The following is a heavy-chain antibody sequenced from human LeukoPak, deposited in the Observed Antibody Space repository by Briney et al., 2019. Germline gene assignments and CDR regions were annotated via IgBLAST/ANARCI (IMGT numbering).Heavy chain of an antibody. J-gene: IGHJ4*02. D-gene: IGHD3-9*01. CDR3: ARGSPYYDNYYFDY. V-gene: IGHV1-18*01. CDR1: GYTFTSYG. Sequence: ASVKVSCKASGYTFTSYGISWVRQAPGEGLEWMGWISAYNGNTNYAQKLQGRVTMTTDTSTSTAYMELRSLRSDDTAVYYCARGSPYYDNYYFDYWGQGTLVTVSS. CDR2: ISAYNGNT.